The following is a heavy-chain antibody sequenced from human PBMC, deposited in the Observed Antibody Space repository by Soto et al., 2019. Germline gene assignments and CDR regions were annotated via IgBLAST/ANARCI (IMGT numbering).Heavy chain of an antibody. Sequence: SETLSLTCTISGGSISSYYWRWIRQPPGKGLEWIGYIYYSGSTNYNPSLKSRVTTSVDTSKNQFSLKLSSVTAADTAVYYCARRYGSFFDIWGQGTMVT. CDR3: ARRYGSFFDI. V-gene: IGHV4-59*08. CDR2: IYYSGST. CDR1: GGSISSYY. D-gene: IGHD3-10*01. J-gene: IGHJ3*02.